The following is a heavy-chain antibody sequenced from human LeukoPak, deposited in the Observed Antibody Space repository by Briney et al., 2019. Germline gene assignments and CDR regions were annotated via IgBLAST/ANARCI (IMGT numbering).Heavy chain of an antibody. CDR3: ARAGDSSGYCDS. CDR2: INHSGST. Sequence: SETLSLTCAVYGGSFSGYYWSWIRQPPGKGREWIGEINHSGSTNYSPALKSRVTISVDTSKKQFSLKLSSVTAADTAVYYCARAGDSSGYCDSWGQGTLVTVSS. J-gene: IGHJ4*02. D-gene: IGHD3-22*01. V-gene: IGHV4-34*01. CDR1: GGSFSGYY.